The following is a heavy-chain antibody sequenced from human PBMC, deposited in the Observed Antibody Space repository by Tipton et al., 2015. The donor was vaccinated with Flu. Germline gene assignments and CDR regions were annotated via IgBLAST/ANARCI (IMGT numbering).Heavy chain of an antibody. J-gene: IGHJ4*02. CDR2: IYHSGST. CDR3: ARDMGTVTTSFDY. D-gene: IGHD4-17*01. V-gene: IGHV4-38-2*02. CDR1: GYSISSGYY. Sequence: TLSLTCAVSGYSISSGYYWGWIRQPPGKGLEWIGSIYHSGSTYYNPSLKSRVTISVDTSKSQFSLKLSSVTAADTAVYYCARDMGTVTTSFDYWGQGTLVTVSS.